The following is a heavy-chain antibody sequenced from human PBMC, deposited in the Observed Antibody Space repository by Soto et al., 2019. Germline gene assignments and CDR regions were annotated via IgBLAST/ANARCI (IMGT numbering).Heavy chain of an antibody. CDR1: GFTFNNAW. D-gene: IGHD3-10*01. CDR2: IKTATDGGTT. Sequence: EVQLVETGGGLVKPGGSLRLSCAASGFTFNNAWMNWVRQAPGKGLEWVGRIKTATDGGTTYYTAPVRGRYTISRDDSEETLYLQMNSLKTEDTAMYYCTKVSPTSGSYDNVWGYWGQGTLVTVSS. CDR3: TKVSPTSGSYDNVWGY. V-gene: IGHV3-15*07. J-gene: IGHJ4*02.